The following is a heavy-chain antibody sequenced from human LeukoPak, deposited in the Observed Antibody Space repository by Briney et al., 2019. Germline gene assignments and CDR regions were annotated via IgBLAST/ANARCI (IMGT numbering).Heavy chain of an antibody. Sequence: ASVKVSCTASGYTLIDYYIHWVRQAPGQGLEWMGRLNPDSGYTNYKEKFQGRVTMTTDTSINTAYMELNGLRSDDTAVYYCANPPKGDYWGQGTLVTVSS. CDR1: GYTLIDYY. J-gene: IGHJ4*02. CDR2: LNPDSGYT. V-gene: IGHV1-2*06. CDR3: ANPPKGDY.